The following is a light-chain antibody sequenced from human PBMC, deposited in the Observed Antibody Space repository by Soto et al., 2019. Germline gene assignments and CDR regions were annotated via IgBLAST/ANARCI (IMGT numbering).Light chain of an antibody. CDR3: QQRSNWIT. Sequence: EIVLTQSPGTLSLSPGERATLSCRASQSVSRYLAWYQQKPGQAPRLLMYDTSYRATGIPARFSGSGSGTDFTLTISSIEPEDFAIYYCQQRSNWITLGQGTRLEIK. J-gene: IGKJ5*01. CDR2: DTS. V-gene: IGKV3-11*01. CDR1: QSVSRY.